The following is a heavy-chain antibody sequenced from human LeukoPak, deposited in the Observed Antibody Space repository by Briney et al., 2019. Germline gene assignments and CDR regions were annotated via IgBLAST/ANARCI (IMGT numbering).Heavy chain of an antibody. J-gene: IGHJ6*02. CDR3: AAAGTSSKSYYYGMDV. Sequence: GESLKISCKGSGYSFTSYWIGWVRQMPGKGLEWMGIIYPGDSDTRYSPSFQGQVTISADKPISTAYLQWSSLKASDTAMYYCAAAGTSSKSYYYGMDVWGQGTTVTVSS. V-gene: IGHV5-51*04. D-gene: IGHD6-13*01. CDR2: IYPGDSDT. CDR1: GYSFTSYW.